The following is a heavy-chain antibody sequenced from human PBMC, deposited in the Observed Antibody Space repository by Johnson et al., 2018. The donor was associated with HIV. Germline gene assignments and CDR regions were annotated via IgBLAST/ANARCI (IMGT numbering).Heavy chain of an antibody. D-gene: IGHD3-9*01. CDR3: ANEAGVRRYFGWLLSYHDAFDI. CDR1: GFTFSSYG. V-gene: IGHV3-30*02. J-gene: IGHJ3*02. Sequence: QVQLVESGGGVVQPGGSLRLSCAASGFTFSSYGMHWVRQAPGKGLEWVAFIRYDGSNKYYADSVKGRFTISRDNSKNTLYLQMNSLRAEDTAVYYCANEAGVRRYFGWLLSYHDAFDIWGQGTMVTVSS. CDR2: IRYDGSNK.